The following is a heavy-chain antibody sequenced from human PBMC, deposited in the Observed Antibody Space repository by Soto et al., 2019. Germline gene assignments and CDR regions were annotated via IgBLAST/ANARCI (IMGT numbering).Heavy chain of an antibody. CDR1: GGTFSSYA. CDR3: AREEWFGEYPGYYGMDV. J-gene: IGHJ6*02. D-gene: IGHD3-10*01. Sequence: QVQLVQSGAEVKKPGSSVKVSCKASGGTFSSYAISWVRQAPGQGLEWMGGIIPIFGTANYAQKFQGRVTITADESTSTAYMELSSLRSEDTAVYYCAREEWFGEYPGYYGMDVWGQGTTVTVSS. CDR2: IIPIFGTA. V-gene: IGHV1-69*01.